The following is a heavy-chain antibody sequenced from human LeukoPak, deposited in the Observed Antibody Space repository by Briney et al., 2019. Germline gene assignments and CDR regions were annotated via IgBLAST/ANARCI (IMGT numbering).Heavy chain of an antibody. CDR3: ARGITIFGVIITDAFDI. Sequence: GGSLRLSCAASGFTFSSYWMSWVRQAPGKGLEWVANINQDGSEKYYVDSVKGRFTISRDNAKNSLYLQMNSLRAEDTAVYYCARGITIFGVIITDAFDIWGQGTMVTVSS. CDR2: INQDGSEK. J-gene: IGHJ3*02. D-gene: IGHD3-3*01. V-gene: IGHV3-7*04. CDR1: GFTFSSYW.